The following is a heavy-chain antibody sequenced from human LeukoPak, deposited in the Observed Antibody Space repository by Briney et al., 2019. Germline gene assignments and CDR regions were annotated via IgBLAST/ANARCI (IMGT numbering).Heavy chain of an antibody. D-gene: IGHD4-11*01. J-gene: IGHJ3*02. CDR1: GYTFSSYD. Sequence: ASVKVSCKASGYTFSSYDINWVRQATGQGPEWMGWMNPNSGNTGYAQKFQGRVSMTRNPAISTAYMELSLRSEDTAVYYCAIVSPTVHAFDIWGQGTMVTVSS. V-gene: IGHV1-8*01. CDR2: MNPNSGNT. CDR3: AIVSPTVHAFDI.